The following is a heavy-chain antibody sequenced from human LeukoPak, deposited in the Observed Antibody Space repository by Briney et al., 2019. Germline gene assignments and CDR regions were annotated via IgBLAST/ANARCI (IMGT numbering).Heavy chain of an antibody. Sequence: SETLSLTCTVFGGSIRNYFWNWLRQPPGKGLEWIGYIYFGGTTYYNPSLKSRVTISVDTPKNQFSLNLSSVTAADTAVYYCARADYGGDSAAFDIWGQGTMVTVSS. CDR1: GGSIRNYF. J-gene: IGHJ3*02. V-gene: IGHV4-59*01. CDR2: IYFGGTT. D-gene: IGHD4-23*01. CDR3: ARADYGGDSAAFDI.